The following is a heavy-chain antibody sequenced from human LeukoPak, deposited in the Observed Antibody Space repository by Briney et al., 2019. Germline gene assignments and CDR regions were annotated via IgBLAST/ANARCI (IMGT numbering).Heavy chain of an antibody. CDR2: IRSKANSYAT. V-gene: IGHV3-73*01. J-gene: IGHJ6*03. Sequence: GGSLRLSCAASGFTFSGSAMHWVRQASGKGLEWVGRIRSKANSYATAYAASVKGRFTISRDDSKNTAYLQMNSLKTEDTAVYYCTAIRYYYYMDVWGKGTTVTVSS. CDR1: GFTFSGSA. CDR3: TAIRYYYYMDV.